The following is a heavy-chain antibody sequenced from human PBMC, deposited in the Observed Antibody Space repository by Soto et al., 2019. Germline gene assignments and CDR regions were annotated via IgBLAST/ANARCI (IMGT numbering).Heavy chain of an antibody. V-gene: IGHV1-8*01. CDR1: GYTFTSYD. Sequence: GASVKVSCKASGYTFTSYDINWVRQATGQGLEWMGWMNPNSGNTGYAQKFQGRVTMTRNTSISTAYMELSSLRSEDTAVYYCARASGTAMVQTYYYYMDVWGKGTTVTVSS. J-gene: IGHJ6*03. CDR2: MNPNSGNT. CDR3: ARASGTAMVQTYYYYMDV. D-gene: IGHD5-18*01.